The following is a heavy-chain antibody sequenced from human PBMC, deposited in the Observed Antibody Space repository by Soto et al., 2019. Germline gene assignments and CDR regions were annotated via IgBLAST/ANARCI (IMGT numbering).Heavy chain of an antibody. CDR3: ARTLDFWSGYLVDS. Sequence: PGESLKISCQGSGFNFTNYWISWVRQRPGKGLEWMGRIDPSDSYSDYSPSFQGHTTFSYDKSISTAYLQWGSLKASDTAKYFCARTLDFWSGYLVDSWGLGTLVTVSS. D-gene: IGHD3-3*01. CDR1: GFNFTNYW. V-gene: IGHV5-10-1*01. J-gene: IGHJ4*02. CDR2: IDPSDSYS.